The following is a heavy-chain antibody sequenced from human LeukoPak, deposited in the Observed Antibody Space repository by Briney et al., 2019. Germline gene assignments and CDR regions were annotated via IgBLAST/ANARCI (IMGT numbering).Heavy chain of an antibody. D-gene: IGHD7-27*01. J-gene: IGHJ4*02. CDR3: ARENDNWGSRFDY. Sequence: QVQLQESGPGLVKPSQTLSLPRTVSGGSISSGSYYWSWIRQTAVEVPGWIGRIYTSGSTNYNPSLKSRVTISVDASKNQFSLKVRSVTAADTAVYYCARENDNWGSRFDYRGQGTLVTVSS. V-gene: IGHV4-61*02. CDR1: GGSISSGSYY. CDR2: IYTSGST.